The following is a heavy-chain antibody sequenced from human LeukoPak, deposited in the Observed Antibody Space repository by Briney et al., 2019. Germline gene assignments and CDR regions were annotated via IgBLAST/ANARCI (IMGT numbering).Heavy chain of an antibody. CDR2: INPNSGGT. Sequence: ALVKVSCKASGYTFTGYYMHWVRQAPGQGLEWMGWINPNSGGTNYAQKFQGRVTMTRDTSISTAYMELSRLRSDDTAVYYCVRDRTKYCSSTSCPLDYWGQGTLVTVSS. J-gene: IGHJ4*02. D-gene: IGHD2-2*01. CDR3: VRDRTKYCSSTSCPLDY. V-gene: IGHV1-2*02. CDR1: GYTFTGYY.